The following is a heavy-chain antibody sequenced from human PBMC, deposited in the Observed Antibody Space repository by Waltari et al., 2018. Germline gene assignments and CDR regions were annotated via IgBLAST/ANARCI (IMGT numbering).Heavy chain of an antibody. CDR1: GYTFTSYG. CDR3: ARDPGFLEWLSNNYYYYGMDV. Sequence: QVQLVQSGAEVKKPGASVKVSCKASGYTFTSYGISWVRQAPGQGLEWMGWISAYNGNTNYAPKLQGRVTMTTDTSTSTAYMELRSLRSDDTAVYYCARDPGFLEWLSNNYYYYGMDVWGQGTTVTVSS. D-gene: IGHD3-3*01. V-gene: IGHV1-18*01. J-gene: IGHJ6*02. CDR2: ISAYNGNT.